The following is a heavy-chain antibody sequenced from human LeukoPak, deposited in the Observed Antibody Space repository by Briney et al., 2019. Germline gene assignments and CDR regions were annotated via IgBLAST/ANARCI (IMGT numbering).Heavy chain of an antibody. Sequence: GGSLRLSCTASGFTFGDYAMSWVRQAPGKGLEWVAVISYDGSNKYYADSVKGRFTISRDNSKNTLYLQMNSPRVEDTAVYYCARDHNYAFDNWGQGTLVSVAS. CDR2: ISYDGSNK. CDR3: ARDHNYAFDN. V-gene: IGHV3-30*04. J-gene: IGHJ4*02. D-gene: IGHD1-1*01. CDR1: GFTFGDYA.